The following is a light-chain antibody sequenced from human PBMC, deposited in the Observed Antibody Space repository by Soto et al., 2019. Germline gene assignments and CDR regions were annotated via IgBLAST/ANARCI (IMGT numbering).Light chain of an antibody. CDR1: SSNIGAGYD. J-gene: IGLJ2*01. V-gene: IGLV1-40*01. CDR2: GNS. CDR3: QSYGSRRGVV. Sequence: QAVLTQPPSVSGAPGQRVTISCTGSSSNIGAGYDVHWYQQLPGTAPKLLIYGNSNRPSGVPDRFSGSKSGTSASLAITGLQDEDEADYYWQSYGSRRGVVFGGGTKLTVL.